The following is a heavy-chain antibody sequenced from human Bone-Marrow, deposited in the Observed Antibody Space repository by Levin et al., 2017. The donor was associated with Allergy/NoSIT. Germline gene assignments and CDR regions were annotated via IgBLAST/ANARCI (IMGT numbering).Heavy chain of an antibody. Sequence: SETLSLTCGVHGGSFSGSYWSWIRQFPGKGLEWIGEIKDSRGTKYNPSLEGRVTISGDTAKNHFSLKMTSLTAADTAIYYCARGFLGGPSTSFDYWGRGILVTVSS. V-gene: IGHV4-34*01. CDR2: IKDSRGT. J-gene: IGHJ4*02. CDR3: ARGFLGGPSTSFDY. D-gene: IGHD2/OR15-2a*01. CDR1: GGSFSGSY.